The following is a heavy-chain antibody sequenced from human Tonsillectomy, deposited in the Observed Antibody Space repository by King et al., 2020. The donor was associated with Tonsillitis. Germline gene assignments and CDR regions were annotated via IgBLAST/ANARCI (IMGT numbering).Heavy chain of an antibody. CDR1: GGTFRSLA. Sequence: VQLVESGAEVKKPGSSVTVSCTASGGTFRSLAISWMRQAPGQGLEWMGGVIPLFGAPNYAQKLQGRVTITADESTSTVYMELSSLTSEDTAVYYCAEGASSNYVSFYWGQGTLVTGSS. CDR2: VIPLFGAP. V-gene: IGHV1-69*01. D-gene: IGHD4-11*01. CDR3: AEGASSNYVSFY. J-gene: IGHJ4*02.